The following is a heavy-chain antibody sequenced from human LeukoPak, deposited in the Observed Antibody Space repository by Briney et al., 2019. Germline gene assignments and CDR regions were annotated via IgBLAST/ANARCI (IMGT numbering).Heavy chain of an antibody. CDR2: IKEDGREK. V-gene: IGHV3-7*01. J-gene: IGHJ4*02. CDR1: GFTFSRHW. CDR3: ARDKEGRSNDH. D-gene: IGHD6-13*01. Sequence: GGSLRLSCAASGFTFSRHWMSWVRQAPGEGVEWVANIKEDGREKKYVDSVKDRFTISRDNTKNSVYLQMSGLRVEDTAIYYCARDKEGRSNDHWGQGTLVTVSS.